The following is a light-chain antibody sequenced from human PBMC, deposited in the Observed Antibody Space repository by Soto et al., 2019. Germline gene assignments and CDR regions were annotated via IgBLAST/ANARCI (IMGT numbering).Light chain of an antibody. J-gene: IGLJ1*01. V-gene: IGLV2-14*01. Sequence: QSALTQPASVSGSPGQSISISCTGTSSDVGGYNYVSWHQQHPGKAPKLMIHDVSNRPSWVSNRFSGSKSGNTASLTISGLQAEDEADYYCSSYTSSRTYVFGTGTKLTVL. CDR2: DVS. CDR3: SSYTSSRTYV. CDR1: SSDVGGYNY.